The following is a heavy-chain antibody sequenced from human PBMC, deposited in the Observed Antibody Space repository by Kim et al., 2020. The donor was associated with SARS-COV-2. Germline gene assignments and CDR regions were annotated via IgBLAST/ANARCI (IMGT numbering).Heavy chain of an antibody. Sequence: GGSLRLSCAASGFTFSGYAIHWVRQAPGKGLEWVAVISYDGSNKYYADSVKGRFTISRDNSKNTLYLQMNSLRAEDTAVYYCARDSIDDAGYSGSYLGY. CDR3: ARDSIDDAGYSGSYLGY. CDR2: ISYDGSNK. D-gene: IGHD1-26*01. CDR1: GFTFSGYA. V-gene: IGHV3-30*04. J-gene: IGHJ4*03.